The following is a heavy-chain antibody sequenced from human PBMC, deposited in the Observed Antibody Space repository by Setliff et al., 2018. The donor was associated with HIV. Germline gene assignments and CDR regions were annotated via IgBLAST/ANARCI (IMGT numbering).Heavy chain of an antibody. J-gene: IGHJ4*02. CDR1: GGSISSGSYY. CDR2: IYTSGSA. D-gene: IGHD6-13*01. V-gene: IGHV4-61*02. CDR3: GRDEHGFNSNWYGVD. Sequence: PSETLSLTCTVSGGSISSGSYYWSWIRQPAGKGLEWIGRIYTSGSANYNPSLKSRVTISVDTSKNQFSLKLSSVTVADTALYYCGRDEHGFNSNWYGVDWGQGTLVTVSS.